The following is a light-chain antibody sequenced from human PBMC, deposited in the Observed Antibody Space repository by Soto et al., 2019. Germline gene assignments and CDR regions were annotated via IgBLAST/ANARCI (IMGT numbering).Light chain of an antibody. J-gene: IGKJ4*01. CDR1: QSVSTY. CDR2: GAS. CDR3: QQRSNGLT. V-gene: IGKV3-11*01. Sequence: ETVLTQSPATLSLSPGERATLSCRASQSVSTYLAWYQQKCGQAPRLLIYGASNRATGIPARFSGSGSGTDFTLTISSLEPEDFAVYYCQQRSNGLTFGGGTKVEIK.